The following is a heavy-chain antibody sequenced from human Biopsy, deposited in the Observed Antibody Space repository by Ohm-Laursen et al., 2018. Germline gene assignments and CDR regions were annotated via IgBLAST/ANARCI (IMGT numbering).Heavy chain of an antibody. J-gene: IGHJ6*02. V-gene: IGHV3-9*01. CDR1: GFFFDDFA. Sequence: SLRLSCSASGFFFDDFAMHWVRQSPGKGLEWVAGIDWNSRNINYGDSVKGRFSVSRDNAKNSLYLQMNSLRGEDTALYYCVKDTNWNYVWDRPGATKGMDVWGQGTTVTVSS. CDR3: VKDTNWNYVWDRPGATKGMDV. CDR2: IDWNSRNI. D-gene: IGHD1-7*01.